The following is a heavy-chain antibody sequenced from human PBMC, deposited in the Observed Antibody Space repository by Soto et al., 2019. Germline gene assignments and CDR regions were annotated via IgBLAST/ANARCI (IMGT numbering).Heavy chain of an antibody. D-gene: IGHD3-9*01. CDR3: ARNPEKTGYFEY. Sequence: QVQLVQSGAEVKKPGASVKVSCKASGYTFTSYDINWVRQAPGQGLEWMGWMHPNTGNTGYAQKFQGRFLLTRDTSISTAYMELSSLTSADTAKYYCARNPEKTGYFEYWGQGTLVTGSS. CDR1: GYTFTSYD. J-gene: IGHJ4*02. CDR2: MHPNTGNT. V-gene: IGHV1-8*01.